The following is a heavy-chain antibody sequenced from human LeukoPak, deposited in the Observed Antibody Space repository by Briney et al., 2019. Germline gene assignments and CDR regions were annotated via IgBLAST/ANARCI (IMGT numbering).Heavy chain of an antibody. V-gene: IGHV7-4-1*02. Sequence: ASVKVSCKASRYTFTNYGVTWVRQAPGQGLEWMGWINTDTGTPTYGQGFTGRFVFSLDTSVSTTYLQINSLKAEDTAVYYCAKAGIGYCSENTCSPDYWGQGTLVTVSS. CDR3: AKAGIGYCSENTCSPDY. D-gene: IGHD2-15*01. CDR1: RYTFTNYG. CDR2: INTDTGTP. J-gene: IGHJ4*02.